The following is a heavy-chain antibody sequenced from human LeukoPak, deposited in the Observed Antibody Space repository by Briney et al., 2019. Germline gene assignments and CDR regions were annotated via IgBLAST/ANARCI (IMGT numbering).Heavy chain of an antibody. CDR2: ISWDGGNT. CDR1: GFTFDDYA. V-gene: IGHV3-43D*03. Sequence: GGSLRLSCAASGFTFDDYAMHWVRQAPGKGLEWVSLISWDGGNTYYADSVKGRFTISRDNSKNSLYLQMNSLRAEDTALYYCAKDMAAYYYSSGNIDYWGQGTLVTVSS. CDR3: AKDMAAYYYSSGNIDY. J-gene: IGHJ4*02. D-gene: IGHD3-10*01.